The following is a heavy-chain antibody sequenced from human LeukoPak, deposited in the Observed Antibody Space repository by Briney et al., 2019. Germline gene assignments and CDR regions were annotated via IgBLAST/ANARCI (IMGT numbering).Heavy chain of an antibody. J-gene: IGHJ4*02. Sequence: PGGSLRLSCAASGFTFSNAWMSWVRQAPGKGLEWVGRIKSKTDGGTTDYAAPVKGRFTISRDDSKNTLYLQMNSLKTEDTAVYYCTTFIAAAGREAGYWGQGTLVTVSS. D-gene: IGHD6-13*01. CDR2: IKSKTDGGTT. CDR1: GFTFSNAW. V-gene: IGHV3-15*01. CDR3: TTFIAAAGREAGY.